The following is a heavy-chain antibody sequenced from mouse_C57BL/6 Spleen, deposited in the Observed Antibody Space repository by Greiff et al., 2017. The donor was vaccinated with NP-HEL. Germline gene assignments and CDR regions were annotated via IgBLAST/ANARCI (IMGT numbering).Heavy chain of an antibody. CDR1: GYTFTDYY. V-gene: IGHV1-76*01. CDR2: IYPGSGNT. Sequence: QVQLQQSGAELVRPGASVKLSCKASGYTFTDYYINWVKQRPGQGLEWIARIYPGSGNTYYNEKFKGKATLTAEKSSSTAYMQLSSLTSEDSAVYFCARGDLYGLDYWGQGTTLTVSS. D-gene: IGHD1-1*01. J-gene: IGHJ2*01. CDR3: ARGDLYGLDY.